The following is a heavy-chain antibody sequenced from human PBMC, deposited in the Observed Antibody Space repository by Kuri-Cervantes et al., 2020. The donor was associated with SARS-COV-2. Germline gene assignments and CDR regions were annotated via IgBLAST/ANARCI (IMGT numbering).Heavy chain of an antibody. CDR1: GFTFTSHA. Sequence: GESLKISCAVSGFTFTSHAMHWVRQAPGKGLEWVALISYDGSNKFYVDSVKGRFTISRDNSKNTLYLQMNSLRAEDTAVYYCAKDQHGIVVVVAAIDYWGQGTLVTVSS. D-gene: IGHD2-15*01. V-gene: IGHV3-30*18. CDR2: ISYDGSNK. CDR3: AKDQHGIVVVVAAIDY. J-gene: IGHJ4*02.